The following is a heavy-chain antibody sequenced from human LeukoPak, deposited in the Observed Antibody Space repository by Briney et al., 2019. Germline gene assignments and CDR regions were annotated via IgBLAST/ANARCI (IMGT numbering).Heavy chain of an antibody. V-gene: IGHV4-34*01. CDR1: GGSFSGYY. CDR2: INHSGST. Sequence: PSETLSLTCAVYGGSFSGYYWSWIRQPPGKGLEWIGEINHSGSTNYNPSLKSRVTISVDTSKNQFSLKLSSVTAADTAVYYCARGESQSSLYNWFDPWGQGTLVTVSS. J-gene: IGHJ5*02. CDR3: ARGESQSSLYNWFDP.